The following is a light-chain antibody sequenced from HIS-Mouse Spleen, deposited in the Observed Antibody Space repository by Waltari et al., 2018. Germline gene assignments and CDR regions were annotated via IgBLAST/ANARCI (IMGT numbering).Light chain of an antibody. CDR2: DDS. V-gene: IGLV3-21*02. Sequence: SYVLTQPPSVSVAPGQTARITCGGNNIGSKSVHWYQQKPGQAPVLVVYDDSDRPSGIPVRFSGSNHGNTATLTISRVEAGDEADYYCQVWDSSSDHPVFGGGTKLTVL. CDR3: QVWDSSSDHPV. J-gene: IGLJ2*01. CDR1: NIGSKS.